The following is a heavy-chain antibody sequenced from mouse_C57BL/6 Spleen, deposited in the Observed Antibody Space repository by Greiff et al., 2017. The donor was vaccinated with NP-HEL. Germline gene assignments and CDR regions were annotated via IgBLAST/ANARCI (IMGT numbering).Heavy chain of an antibody. CDR2: ISYDGSN. D-gene: IGHD1-1*01. J-gene: IGHJ2*01. V-gene: IGHV3-6*01. Sequence: EVQLQESGPGLVKPSQSLSLTCSVTGYSITSGYYWNWIRQFPGNKLEWMGYISYDGSNNYNPSLKNRISITRDTSKNQFFLKLNSVTTEDTATYYCARDPSIYYYGSSHFDYWGQGTTLTGAS. CDR1: GYSITSGYY. CDR3: ARDPSIYYYGSSHFDY.